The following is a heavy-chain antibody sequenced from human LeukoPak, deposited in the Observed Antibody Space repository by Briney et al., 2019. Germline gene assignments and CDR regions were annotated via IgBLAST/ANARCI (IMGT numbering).Heavy chain of an antibody. J-gene: IGHJ4*02. CDR2: IYYSGST. V-gene: IGHV4-59*01. D-gene: IGHD1-26*01. CDR1: GGSISSYY. Sequence: SETLSLTCTVSGGSISSYYWSWIRQPPGKGLEWIGYIYYSGSTNYNPSLKSRVTISVDTSKNQFSLKLSSVTAADTAVYYCARDGGGAATLDYWGQGTLVTVSS. CDR3: ARDGGGAATLDY.